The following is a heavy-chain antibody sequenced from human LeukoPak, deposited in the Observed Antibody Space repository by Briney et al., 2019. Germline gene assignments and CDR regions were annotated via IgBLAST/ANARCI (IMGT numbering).Heavy chain of an antibody. D-gene: IGHD5-12*01. CDR3: ARCSGNGYDYSWLDP. CDR2: IYYSGST. V-gene: IGHV4-59*01. Sequence: SETLSLTCSVSGSSINNYYWSWIRQSPGKGLEWIGYIYYSGSTNYNPSLKSRVTTSVDTSKNQFSLKLSSVTAADTAVYYCARCSGNGYDYSWLDPWGQGTLVTVSS. CDR1: GSSINNYY. J-gene: IGHJ5*02.